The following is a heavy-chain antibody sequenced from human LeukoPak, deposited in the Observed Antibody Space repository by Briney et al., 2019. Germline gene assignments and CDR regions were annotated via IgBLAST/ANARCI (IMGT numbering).Heavy chain of an antibody. CDR2: ISSSGTTI. J-gene: IGHJ5*02. D-gene: IGHD1-26*01. CDR1: GFNFSNYY. CDR3: AKSKWELGDNWFDP. V-gene: IGHV3-11*01. Sequence: GGSLRLSCAASGFNFSNYYMTWIRQAPGKGLEWVSFISSSGTTIYYADSVKGRFTISRDNAKNSLYLQMNSLRAEDTAVYYCAKSKWELGDNWFDPWGQGTLVTVSS.